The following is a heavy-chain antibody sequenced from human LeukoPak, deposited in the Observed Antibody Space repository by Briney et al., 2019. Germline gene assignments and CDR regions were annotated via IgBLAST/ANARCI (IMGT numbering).Heavy chain of an antibody. CDR1: GGSISSGSYY. D-gene: IGHD3-3*01. Sequence: SETLSLTCTVSGGSISSGSYYWSWIRQPAGKGLEWIGRIYTSGSSNYNPSLKSRVTISVDTSKNQVSLKLSSVTAADTAVYYCARDKWSGFDYWGQGTLVTVSS. V-gene: IGHV4-61*02. J-gene: IGHJ4*02. CDR2: IYTSGSS. CDR3: ARDKWSGFDY.